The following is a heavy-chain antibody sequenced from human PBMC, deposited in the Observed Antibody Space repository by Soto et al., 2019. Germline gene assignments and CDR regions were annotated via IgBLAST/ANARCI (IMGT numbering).Heavy chain of an antibody. J-gene: IGHJ4*02. Sequence: SETLSLTCTVSGGSISSGGYYWSWIRQHPGKGLEWIGYIYYSGSTYYNPSLKSRVTISVDTSKNQFSLKLSSVTAAGTAVYYCAGDYYDSSGSPYYWGQGTLVAVCS. CDR1: GGSISSGGYY. V-gene: IGHV4-31*03. D-gene: IGHD3-22*01. CDR3: AGDYYDSSGSPYY. CDR2: IYYSGST.